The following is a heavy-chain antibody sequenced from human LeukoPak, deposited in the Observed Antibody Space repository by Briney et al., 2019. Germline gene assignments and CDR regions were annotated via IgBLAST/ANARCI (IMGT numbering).Heavy chain of an antibody. J-gene: IGHJ4*02. CDR3: TRDCGGYCYDNY. CDR2: IRSKANHYVT. D-gene: IGHD2-21*02. Sequence: GGSLSLSCAASGFTFSGSAMHWVRQASGKRREWVGRIRSKANHYVTAYAGAGKGRLTISRDDSKNTAYLQMNSLKTEDTAVYYWTRDCGGYCYDNYWGQGTLVTVSS. V-gene: IGHV3-73*01. CDR1: GFTFSGSA.